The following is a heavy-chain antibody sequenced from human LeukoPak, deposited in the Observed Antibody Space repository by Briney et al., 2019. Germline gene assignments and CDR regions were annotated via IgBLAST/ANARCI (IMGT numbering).Heavy chain of an antibody. Sequence: SVTLSLTCTVSGGSISSSGYYWGWIRQPPGKGLEWIGSIYYSGSTYYNPSLKSRVTISVDTSKNQFSLKLSSVTAADTAVYYCARLGAGAAFDYWGQGTLVTVSS. J-gene: IGHJ4*02. V-gene: IGHV4-39*01. CDR1: GGSISSSGYY. D-gene: IGHD1-26*01. CDR2: IYYSGST. CDR3: ARLGAGAAFDY.